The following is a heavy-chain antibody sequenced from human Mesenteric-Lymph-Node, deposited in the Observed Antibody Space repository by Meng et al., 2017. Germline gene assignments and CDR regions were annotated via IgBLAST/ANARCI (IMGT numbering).Heavy chain of an antibody. J-gene: IGHJ6*02. CDR3: ARERIAAAAYYYYGMDV. D-gene: IGHD6-13*01. V-gene: IGHV3-20*04. Sequence: GESLKISCAASGFTFDDYGMSWVRQAPGKGLEWVSGINWNGGSTGYADSVKGRFTISRDNAKNSLYLQMNSLRAEDTAVYYCARERIAAAAYYYYGMDVWGQGTTVTVSS. CDR1: GFTFDDYG. CDR2: INWNGGST.